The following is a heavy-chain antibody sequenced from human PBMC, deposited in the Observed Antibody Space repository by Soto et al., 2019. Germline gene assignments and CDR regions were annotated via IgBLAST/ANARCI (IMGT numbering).Heavy chain of an antibody. CDR1: GGSISSGGYY. V-gene: IGHV4-34*01. J-gene: IGHJ4*02. CDR3: ARGRGSGWYMGPYFDY. Sequence: SETLSLTCAVSGGSISSGGYYWSWIRQPPGKGLEWIGEINHSGSTNYNPSLKSRVTISVDTSKNQFSLKLSSVTAADTAVYYCARGRGSGWYMGPYFDYWGQGTLVTVSS. D-gene: IGHD6-19*01. CDR2: INHSGST.